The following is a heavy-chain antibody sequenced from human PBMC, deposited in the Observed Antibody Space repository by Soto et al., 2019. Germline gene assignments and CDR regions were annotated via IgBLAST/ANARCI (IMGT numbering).Heavy chain of an antibody. CDR1: GYTFTRYG. CDR3: AKNGQPPYYYYGLDV. J-gene: IGHJ6*02. Sequence: ASVKVSCKASGYTFTRYGSSWVRQAPGQGLEWMGWISGYNGDTNYAQKFQGRVSMTIDTSTTTAYMELRSLTSDDTAVYYCAKNGQPPYYYYGLDVWGQ. CDR2: ISGYNGDT. D-gene: IGHD2-8*01. V-gene: IGHV1-18*01.